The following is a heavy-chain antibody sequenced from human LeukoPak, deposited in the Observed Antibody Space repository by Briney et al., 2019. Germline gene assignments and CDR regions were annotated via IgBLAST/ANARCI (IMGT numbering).Heavy chain of an antibody. J-gene: IGHJ4*02. D-gene: IGHD2-21*02. CDR1: GFTFSSYG. V-gene: IGHV3-30*02. CDR2: IRYDGSNK. Sequence: PGGSLRLSCAASGFTFSSYGMHWVRQAPGKGLEWVAFIRYDGSNKYYADSVKGRFTISRDNSKNTLYLQMNSLRAEDTAVYYCAKWGGDSYVPTGLDYWGQGTLVTVSS. CDR3: AKWGGDSYVPTGLDY.